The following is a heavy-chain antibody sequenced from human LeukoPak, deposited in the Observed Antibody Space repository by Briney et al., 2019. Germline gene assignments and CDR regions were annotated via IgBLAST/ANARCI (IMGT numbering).Heavy chain of an antibody. CDR1: GGSISSGGYY. D-gene: IGHD5-18*01. CDR3: ARWIQLWSTFDY. CDR2: IYYSGST. J-gene: IGHJ4*02. V-gene: IGHV4-61*08. Sequence: PSETLSLTCTVSGGSISSGGYYWSWIRQHPGKGLEWIGYIYYSGSTNYNPSLKSRVTISVDTSQNQFSLKLTSVTAADTAVYYCARWIQLWSTFDYWGQGTLVTVSA.